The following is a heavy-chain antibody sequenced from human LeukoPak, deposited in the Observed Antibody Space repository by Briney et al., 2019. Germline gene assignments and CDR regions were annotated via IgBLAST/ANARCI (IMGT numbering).Heavy chain of an antibody. CDR1: GYSICSGYY. Sequence: SETLSLTCTVSGYSICSGYYWGWIRQPPGKGLEWIGSIYHSGSTYYNPSLKSRVTISVDTSKNQLSLKLSSVTAADTAVYYCARTRYYYNSRSYGAPYYFDYWGQGTLVTVSS. CDR2: IYHSGST. D-gene: IGHD3-10*01. V-gene: IGHV4-38-2*02. CDR3: ARTRYYYNSRSYGAPYYFDY. J-gene: IGHJ4*02.